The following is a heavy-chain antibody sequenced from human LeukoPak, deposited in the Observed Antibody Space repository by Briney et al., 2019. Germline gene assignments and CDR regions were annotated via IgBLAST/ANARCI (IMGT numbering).Heavy chain of an antibody. Sequence: LRLSCAASGFTFSSYAMSWIRQHPGKGLEWIGYIYNSGSTYYNPSLKSRVTISVDTSKNQFSLKLSSVTAADTAVYYCAREGGTVTTPYFDYWGQGTLVTVSS. V-gene: IGHV4-31*02. J-gene: IGHJ4*02. D-gene: IGHD4-17*01. CDR1: GFTFSSYA. CDR2: IYNSGST. CDR3: AREGGTVTTPYFDY.